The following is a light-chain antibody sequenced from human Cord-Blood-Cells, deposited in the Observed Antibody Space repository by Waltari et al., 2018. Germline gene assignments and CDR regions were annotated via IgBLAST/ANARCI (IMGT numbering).Light chain of an antibody. CDR2: EGS. Sequence: QSALTQPASVSGSPGQSITISCTGTSSDVGSYNLVSWYQQHPGKAPKLMIYEGSKRPSAVSNRFSGSKSGNTASLTISGLQAGDESDYYCCSYAGSSTVVFGGGTKLTVL. J-gene: IGLJ2*01. CDR1: SSDVGSYNL. CDR3: CSYAGSSTVV. V-gene: IGLV2-23*01.